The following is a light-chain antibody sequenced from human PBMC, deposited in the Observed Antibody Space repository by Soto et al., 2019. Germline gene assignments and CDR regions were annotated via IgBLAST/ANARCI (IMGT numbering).Light chain of an antibody. CDR1: QSVRSN. CDR3: KQYNSWPPWT. Sequence: EIVMTQSPATLSLSPGERATLSCRARQSVRSNLAWYQQKPGQAPRLLIYGASTRATGIPARFIGSGSGTEFTLTISSLQSEDVAVYYFKQYNSWPPWTFGQGTKVEIK. V-gene: IGKV3-15*01. J-gene: IGKJ1*01. CDR2: GAS.